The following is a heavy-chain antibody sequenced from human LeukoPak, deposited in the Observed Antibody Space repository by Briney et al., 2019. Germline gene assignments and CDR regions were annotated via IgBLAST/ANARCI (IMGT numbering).Heavy chain of an antibody. Sequence: GGSLRLSCAASGFTFSSYWMHWVRQAPGKGLVWVSRINSDGSSTSYADSVKGRFTISRDNAKNTLYLQMNSLRAEDTAVYYCAMVRGVQGMDVWGQGTTVTVSS. V-gene: IGHV3-74*01. CDR1: GFTFSSYW. D-gene: IGHD3-10*01. CDR3: AMVRGVQGMDV. CDR2: INSDGSST. J-gene: IGHJ6*02.